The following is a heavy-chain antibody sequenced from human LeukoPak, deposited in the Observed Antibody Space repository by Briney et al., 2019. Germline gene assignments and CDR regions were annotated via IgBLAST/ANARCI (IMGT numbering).Heavy chain of an antibody. CDR2: LSWNSGSI. Sequence: GGSLRLSCAASGFTFDDHAMHWVRQAPGKGLEWVSGLSWNSGSIDYADSVKGRFTISRDNAKNSLYLQMNSLRVEDTALYYCAKGPGMATVKRYLDYWGQGTLVTVSS. J-gene: IGHJ4*02. D-gene: IGHD5-24*01. CDR3: AKGPGMATVKRYLDY. CDR1: GFTFDDHA. V-gene: IGHV3-9*01.